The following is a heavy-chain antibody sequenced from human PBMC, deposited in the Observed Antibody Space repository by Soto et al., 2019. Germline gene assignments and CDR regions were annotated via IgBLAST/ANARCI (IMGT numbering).Heavy chain of an antibody. CDR2: ISGSGGST. CDR1: GFTFSSYA. V-gene: IGHV3-23*01. CDR3: AKGFTMVRGRTSYGMDV. J-gene: IGHJ6*02. D-gene: IGHD3-10*01. Sequence: GSLRLSCAASGFTFSSYAMSWVRQAPGKGLEWVSAISGSGGSTYYADSVKGRFTISRDNSKNTLYLQMNSLRAEDTAVYYCAKGFTMVRGRTSYGMDVWGQGTTVTVSS.